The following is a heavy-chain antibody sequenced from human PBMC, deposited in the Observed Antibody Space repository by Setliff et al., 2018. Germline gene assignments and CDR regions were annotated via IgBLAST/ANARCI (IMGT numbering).Heavy chain of an antibody. J-gene: IGHJ3*02. D-gene: IGHD3-22*01. V-gene: IGHV3-23*01. CDR3: AKDVGITMIVVAPDAFDI. Sequence: PGGSLRLSCAASGFTFSSYAMSWVRQAPGKGLEWVSAISGSGGSTYYADSVKGRFTISRDNSKNTLYLQMNSLRAEDTAVYYCAKDVGITMIVVAPDAFDIWGQGTMVTVSS. CDR1: GFTFSSYA. CDR2: ISGSGGST.